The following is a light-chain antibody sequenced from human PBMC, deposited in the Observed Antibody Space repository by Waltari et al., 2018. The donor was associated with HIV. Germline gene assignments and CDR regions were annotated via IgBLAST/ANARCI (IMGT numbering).Light chain of an antibody. CDR2: GKN. V-gene: IGLV3-19*01. CDR1: SLRSYY. J-gene: IGLJ1*01. CDR3: NSRDSSGYSYV. Sequence: VSVALGQTVTITCQGDSLRSYYASWYQQKPGRAPLLVISGKNNRPSGIPDRFSGSSSGNTASLTITGTQADDEADYYCNSRDSSGYSYVFGSGTKVTIL.